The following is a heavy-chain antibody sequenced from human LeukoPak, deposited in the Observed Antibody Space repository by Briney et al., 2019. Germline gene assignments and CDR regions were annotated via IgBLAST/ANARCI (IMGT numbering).Heavy chain of an antibody. CDR2: IWSDGRRI. D-gene: IGHD3-10*01. Sequence: QAGVSLRLSCVASGFPFRSYAMNWVRQAPGKGPGWVAAIWSDGRRIYYADSVRGRFTISRDDSKNTLYLQMNTLRAEDTAVYYCAKDYYESGSYYQRDFDHWGQGTLVTASS. V-gene: IGHV3-33*06. J-gene: IGHJ4*02. CDR1: GFPFRSYA. CDR3: AKDYYESGSYYQRDFDH.